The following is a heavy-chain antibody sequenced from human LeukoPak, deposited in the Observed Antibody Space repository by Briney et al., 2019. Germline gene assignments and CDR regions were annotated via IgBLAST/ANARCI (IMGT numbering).Heavy chain of an antibody. Sequence: SETLSLTCTVTGGSFSTYYWSWIRQPPGKGLEWIGHFYYSGSTNYNPSLKSRVIISVDTSRNQFSLKLTSVTAADTAVYYCARGQGGNYYLNYFDYWGQGALVTVSS. CDR2: FYYSGST. CDR3: ARGQGGNYYLNYFDY. J-gene: IGHJ4*02. D-gene: IGHD1-26*01. CDR1: GGSFSTYY. V-gene: IGHV4-59*01.